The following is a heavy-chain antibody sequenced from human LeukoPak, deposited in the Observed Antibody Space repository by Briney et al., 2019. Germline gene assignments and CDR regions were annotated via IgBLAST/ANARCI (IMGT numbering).Heavy chain of an antibody. V-gene: IGHV3-48*02. CDR1: GFTFSSYS. CDR3: AKSDTYRFDY. J-gene: IGHJ4*02. CDR2: ISSSSSII. Sequence: GGSLRLSCAASGFTFSSYSMNWVRQAPGKGREGRSYISSSSSIIYYADSVKGRFTISRDNAKNSLYLQMNSLRDEDTAVYYCAKSDTYRFDYWGQGTLVTVSS. D-gene: IGHD2-21*02.